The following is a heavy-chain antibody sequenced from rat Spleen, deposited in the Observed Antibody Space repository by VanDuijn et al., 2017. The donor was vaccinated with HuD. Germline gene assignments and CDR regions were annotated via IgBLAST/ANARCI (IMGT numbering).Heavy chain of an antibody. CDR2: INSAGST. Sequence: EVQLQESGPGLVRPSQSLSLTCSVSGYSITSNYWGWIRKFPGNKLEWMGYINSAGSTNYNPSLKSRISMTRDTSKNQLFLQVNSVSTEDTATYYCARAYYISGDYVMDAWGQGASVTVSS. V-gene: IGHV3-3*01. J-gene: IGHJ4*01. CDR3: ARAYYISGDYVMDA. CDR1: GYSITSNY. D-gene: IGHD1-1*01.